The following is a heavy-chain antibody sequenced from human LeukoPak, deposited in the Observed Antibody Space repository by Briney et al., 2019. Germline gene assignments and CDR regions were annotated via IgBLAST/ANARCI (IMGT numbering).Heavy chain of an antibody. CDR3: AQEIKSRAAVVHYFDY. CDR1: GFTFSSYA. D-gene: IGHD6-13*01. V-gene: IGHV3-23*01. CDR2: ISGSGGST. J-gene: IGHJ4*02. Sequence: GGSLRLSCAASGFTFSSYAMSWVRQAPGKGLEWVSAISGSGGSTYYADSVKGRFTISRDNSKNTLYLQMKSLIAKDTAIYYFAQEIKSRAAVVHYFDYWGQGTLVTVSS.